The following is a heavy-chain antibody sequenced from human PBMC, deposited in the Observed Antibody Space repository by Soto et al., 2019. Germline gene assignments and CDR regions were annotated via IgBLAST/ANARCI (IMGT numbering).Heavy chain of an antibody. CDR1: GGSFSGYY. Sequence: SETLSLTCAVYGGSFSGYYWSWIRQPPGKGLEWIGEINHSGSTNYNPSLKSRVTISVDTSKNQFSLKLSSVTAADTAVYYCGSALYCSGGSCSFDPWGQGTLVTVSS. V-gene: IGHV4-34*01. CDR3: GSALYCSGGSCSFDP. J-gene: IGHJ5*02. D-gene: IGHD2-15*01. CDR2: INHSGST.